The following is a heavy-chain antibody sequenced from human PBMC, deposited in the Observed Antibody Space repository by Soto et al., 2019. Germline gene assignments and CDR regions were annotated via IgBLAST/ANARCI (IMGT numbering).Heavy chain of an antibody. Sequence: GGSLRLSCKASGFSFSNYGMYWVRQAPGKGLEWVSGISGSGISKYYADSVKGRFTVSRDNSKNTLYLQMNSLRAEDTAVYNCAKEPVGPDWYFDLWGRGTLVTVS. CDR1: GFSFSNYG. CDR3: AKEPVGPDWYFDL. CDR2: ISGSGISK. V-gene: IGHV3-23*01. J-gene: IGHJ2*01.